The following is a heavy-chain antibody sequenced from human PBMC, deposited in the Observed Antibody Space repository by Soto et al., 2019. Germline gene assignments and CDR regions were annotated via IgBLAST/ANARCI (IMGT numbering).Heavy chain of an antibody. CDR1: GFTFSDYY. V-gene: IGHV3-11*06. J-gene: IGHJ4*02. Sequence: QVQLVESGGGLVKPGGSLRLSCAAAGFTFSDYYMSWIRQAPGKGLEWVSYISSSSSYTNYADSVKGRFTISRDNAKNSLYLQMNSLRAEDTAVYYCVLPAYGDKTYDYWGQGTLVTVSS. CDR2: ISSSSSYT. CDR3: VLPAYGDKTYDY. D-gene: IGHD4-17*01.